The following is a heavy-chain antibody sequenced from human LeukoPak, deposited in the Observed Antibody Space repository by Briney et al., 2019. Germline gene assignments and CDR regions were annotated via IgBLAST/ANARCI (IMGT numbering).Heavy chain of an antibody. D-gene: IGHD3-22*01. CDR1: GGSISSRSHY. V-gene: IGHV4-39*01. Sequence: PSETLSLTCSVSGGSISSRSHYWGWIRRPPGKGLEWIGSIYYSGSTYDNPSLKSRVTISVDTSKNQFSLKLSSVTAADTAVYYCARLLYDSRGYYYFDYWGQGTLVTVSS. CDR3: ARLLYDSRGYYYFDY. CDR2: IYYSGST. J-gene: IGHJ4*02.